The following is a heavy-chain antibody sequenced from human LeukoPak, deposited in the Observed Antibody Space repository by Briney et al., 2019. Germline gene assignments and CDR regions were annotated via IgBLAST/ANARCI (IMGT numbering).Heavy chain of an antibody. D-gene: IGHD2-15*01. V-gene: IGHV3-23*01. CDR3: ARAESDIVVVVAAGDAFDI. J-gene: IGHJ3*02. CDR2: ISGSGGGT. Sequence: GGSLRLSCAASGFTFSSYAMSWVRQAPGKGLEWVSDISGSGGGTYYADSVKGRFTISRDNSKNTLYLQMNSLRAEDTAVYYCARAESDIVVVVAAGDAFDIWGKGTMVTVSS. CDR1: GFTFSSYA.